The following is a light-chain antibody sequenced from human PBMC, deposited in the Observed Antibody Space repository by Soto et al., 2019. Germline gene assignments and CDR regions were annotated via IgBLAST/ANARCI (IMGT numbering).Light chain of an antibody. CDR3: SSYTSSATLI. J-gene: IGLJ2*01. CDR1: SSDVGGYDY. Sequence: QSALTQPASVSGSLGQSITISCSGTSSDVGGYDYVSWYQQYPGKAPKLIIYEVANRPSGLSYRFSGSKSGNTASLTISGLQAEEEADYYCSSYTSSATLIFGGGTKVTVL. CDR2: EVA. V-gene: IGLV2-14*01.